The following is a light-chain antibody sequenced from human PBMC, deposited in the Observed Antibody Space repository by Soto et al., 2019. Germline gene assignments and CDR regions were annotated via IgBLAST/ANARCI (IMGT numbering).Light chain of an antibody. CDR1: QSISSS. J-gene: IGKJ2*01. CDR2: AAS. Sequence: DIQMTQSPSSLSASVGDRVTITCRASQSISSSLNWYQQKPGKAPNLLIYAASTLQSGVPSRFSGSGSGTYFTLTISSLQPEEFATYYCQQSYSALYTFGQGTKLEIK. V-gene: IGKV1-39*01. CDR3: QQSYSALYT.